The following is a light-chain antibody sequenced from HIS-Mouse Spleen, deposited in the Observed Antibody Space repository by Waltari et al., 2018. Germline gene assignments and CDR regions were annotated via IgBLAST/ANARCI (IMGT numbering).Light chain of an antibody. CDR1: ALPKQY. V-gene: IGLV3-10*01. CDR3: YSTDSSGNHRV. J-gene: IGLJ2*01. CDR2: EDS. Sequence: SYELTQPPSVSVSPGPTARITCPGAALPKQYAYWYQQESGQAPVLVINEDSKRPSGIPERFSGSSSGTMATLTISGAQVEDEADYYCYSTDSSGNHRVFGGGTKLTVL.